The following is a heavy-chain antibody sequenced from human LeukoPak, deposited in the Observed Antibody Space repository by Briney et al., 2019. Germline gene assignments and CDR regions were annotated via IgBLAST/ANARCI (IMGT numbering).Heavy chain of an antibody. D-gene: IGHD6-13*01. J-gene: IGHJ4*02. Sequence: SETLSLTCTVSGGSISSGDYYWSWIRQPPGKGLEWIGEINHSGSTNYNPSLKSRVTISVDTSKNQFSLKLSSVTAADTAVYYCARTLAAAGPFDYWGQGTLVTVSS. CDR1: GGSISSGDYY. CDR2: INHSGST. V-gene: IGHV4-39*07. CDR3: ARTLAAAGPFDY.